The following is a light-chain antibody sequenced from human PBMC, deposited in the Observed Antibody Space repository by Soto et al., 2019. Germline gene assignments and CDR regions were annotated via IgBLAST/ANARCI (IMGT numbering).Light chain of an antibody. Sequence: EVVLTQSPATLSLSPGERATLSCRASQSVGSYLAWYQHKPGQPPRLLIDDASNRAAGIPARFSGSGSGTGFALTISSLEPEDFAVYYCQQRSNWPPAWTFGQGTKVEIK. CDR3: QQRSNWPPAWT. CDR2: DAS. J-gene: IGKJ1*01. V-gene: IGKV3-11*01. CDR1: QSVGSY.